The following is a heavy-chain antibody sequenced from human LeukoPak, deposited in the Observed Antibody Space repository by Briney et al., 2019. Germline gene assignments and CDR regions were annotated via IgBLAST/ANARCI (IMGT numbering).Heavy chain of an antibody. CDR2: MNPNSGNT. D-gene: IGHD3-16*02. CDR3: ARGYDYDYVWGSYRYSGY. J-gene: IGHJ4*02. V-gene: IGHV1-8*02. Sequence: ASVKVSCKASGYTFTSYGISWVRQATGQGLEWMGWMNPNSGNTGYAQKFQGRVTMTRNTSISTAYMELSSLRSEDTAVYYCARGYDYDYVWGSYRYSGYWGQGTLVTVSS. CDR1: GYTFTSYG.